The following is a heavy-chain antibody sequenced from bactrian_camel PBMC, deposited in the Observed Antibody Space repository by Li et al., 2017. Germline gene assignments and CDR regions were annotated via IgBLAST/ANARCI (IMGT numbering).Heavy chain of an antibody. J-gene: IGHJ4*01. D-gene: IGHD8*01. V-gene: IGHV3S63*01. CDR1: EYTFDEAD. CDR3: ASVGGNWELNY. CDR2: LYLAGGDT. Sequence: HVQLVESGGGSVQAGGSLRLSCTASEYTFDEADMGWYRQAPGKEREGLAALYLAGGDTTYSDPVKGRFTISQDSATKMVYLQMNSLKPEDTAVYYCASVGGNWELNYWGQGTQVTVS.